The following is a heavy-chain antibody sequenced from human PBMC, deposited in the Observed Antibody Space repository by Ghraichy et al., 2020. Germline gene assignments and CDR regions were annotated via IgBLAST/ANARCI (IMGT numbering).Heavy chain of an antibody. CDR2: ISGSGIST. CDR1: GFTFSNYA. D-gene: IGHD4-17*01. Sequence: GGSLRLSCAASGFTFSNYAMSWVRQAPGKGLEWVSAISGSGISTYYADSVKGRFTISRDNSKNTLYLQMNSLRAEDTAVYYCTKVNYDDFDPFDSWGPGTLVTVSS. J-gene: IGHJ4*02. V-gene: IGHV3-23*01. CDR3: TKVNYDDFDPFDS.